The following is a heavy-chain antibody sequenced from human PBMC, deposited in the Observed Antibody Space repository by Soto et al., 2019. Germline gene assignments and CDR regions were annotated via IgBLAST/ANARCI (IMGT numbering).Heavy chain of an antibody. V-gene: IGHV4-39*01. CDR3: ARLARRAAGRFDY. CDR2: IYYSGST. D-gene: IGHD6-13*01. CDR1: GGSISSSSYY. J-gene: IGHJ4*02. Sequence: QLQLQESGPGLVKPSETLSLTCTVSGGSISSSSYYWGWIRQPPGKGLEWIGSIYYSGSTYYNPSLKSRVIISVYKSKNQFSLTLSSVTAADTAVYYCARLARRAAGRFDYWGQGTLVTVSS.